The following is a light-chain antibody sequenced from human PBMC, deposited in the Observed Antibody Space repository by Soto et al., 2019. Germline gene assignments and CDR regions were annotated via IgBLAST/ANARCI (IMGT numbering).Light chain of an antibody. CDR2: GAS. CDR1: QSVDGSY. CDR3: QQYGSSEYT. V-gene: IGKV3-20*01. Sequence: EIVLTQSPGTLSLSPGERATLSCRASQSVDGSYLAWYQQKPGQAPRLLIYGASSRATGIPGRFSGSGSGTDFTLTISRLEPEDFAVYYCQQYGSSEYTFGQGTKLEIK. J-gene: IGKJ2*01.